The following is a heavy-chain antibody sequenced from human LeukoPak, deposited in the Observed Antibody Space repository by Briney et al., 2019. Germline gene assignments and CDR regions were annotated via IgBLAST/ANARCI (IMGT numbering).Heavy chain of an antibody. V-gene: IGHV3-30*02. J-gene: IGHJ4*02. Sequence: GGSLRLSCAASGFTFSSYGMHWVRQAPGKGLEWVAFIRYDGSNKYYADSVKGRFTISRDNSKNTLYLQMNSLRAEDTAVYYCAKDLEGYNWNYFDYWGQGTLVTVSS. CDR3: AKDLEGYNWNYFDY. D-gene: IGHD1-20*01. CDR1: GFTFSSYG. CDR2: IRYDGSNK.